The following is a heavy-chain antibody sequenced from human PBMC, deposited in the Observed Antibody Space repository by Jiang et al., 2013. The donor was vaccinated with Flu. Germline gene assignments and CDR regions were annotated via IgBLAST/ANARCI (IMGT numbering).Heavy chain of an antibody. J-gene: IGHJ4*02. CDR2: ISYGANT. CDR3: VRSSAVLGIF. Sequence: LLKPSETLSLTCTVSDGPIITPKFYWGWIRQPPGKGLEWIGSISYGANTYYNPSLQSRVTLSVGVSKTQFSLRLSSVTAADTAIYYCVRSSAVLGIFWGQGTLVSVSS. CDR1: DGPIITPKFY. D-gene: IGHD6-19*01. V-gene: IGHV4-39*07.